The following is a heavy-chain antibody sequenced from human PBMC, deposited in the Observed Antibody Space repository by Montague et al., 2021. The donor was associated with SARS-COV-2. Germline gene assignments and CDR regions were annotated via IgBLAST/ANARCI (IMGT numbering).Heavy chain of an antibody. J-gene: IGHJ4*02. CDR1: GGSMSRYY. V-gene: IGHV4-59*01. Sequence: SETLSLTCTISGGSMSRYYWTWIRQLPGKELEWIGSIYDSGGARYNPSLKSRVSISVDASKNQFSLRVTSVTAADMAVYFCARRGTGNYEILDYWGQGILVTVSS. D-gene: IGHD3-3*01. CDR2: IYDSGGA. CDR3: ARRGTGNYEILDY.